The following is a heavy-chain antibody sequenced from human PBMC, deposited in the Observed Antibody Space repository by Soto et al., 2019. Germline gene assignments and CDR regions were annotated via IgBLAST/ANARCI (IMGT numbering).Heavy chain of an antibody. Sequence: GGSLRLSCAASRFTFSSYGMHWVRQAPGKGLEWVAVISYDGTKKHYADSVKGRFTISRDNSKNTLSLQMNSLRPEDTAVYYCARDWHSLDYWGQGTLVTSPQ. J-gene: IGHJ4*02. V-gene: IGHV3-30*03. CDR2: ISYDGTKK. CDR1: RFTFSSYG. CDR3: ARDWHSLDY.